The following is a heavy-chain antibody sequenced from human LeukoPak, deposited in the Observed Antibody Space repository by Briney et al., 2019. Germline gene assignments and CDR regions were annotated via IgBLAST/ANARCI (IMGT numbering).Heavy chain of an antibody. CDR2: IKQDGSEE. J-gene: IGHJ4*02. Sequence: GGSLRLSCAASGFTFSSYWMSWVRQAPGKGLEWVANIKQDGSEEYYVDSVKGRFTISRDNAKNSLYLQMNSLRAEDTAVYYCASSRNEMATTYWGQGTLVTVSP. CDR1: GFTFSSYW. V-gene: IGHV3-7*01. CDR3: ASSRNEMATTY. D-gene: IGHD5-24*01.